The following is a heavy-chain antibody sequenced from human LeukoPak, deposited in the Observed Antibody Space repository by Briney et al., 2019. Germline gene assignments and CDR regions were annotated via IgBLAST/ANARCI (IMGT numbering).Heavy chain of an antibody. V-gene: IGHV3-30*18. Sequence: PGGSLRFSFAPSGFTLSNYLWNGVGQAQGRGLEGVAVISYDGSNKYYADSVKGRFTISRDNSKNTLYLQMNSLRAEDTAVYYCAKDKDSANWFDPWGQGTLVTVSS. J-gene: IGHJ5*02. CDR3: AKDKDSANWFDP. D-gene: IGHD1-26*01. CDR2: ISYDGSNK. CDR1: GFTLSNYL.